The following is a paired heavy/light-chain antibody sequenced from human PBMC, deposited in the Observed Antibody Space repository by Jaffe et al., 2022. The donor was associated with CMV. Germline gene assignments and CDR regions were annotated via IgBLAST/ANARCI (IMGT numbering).Light chain of an antibody. Sequence: EIVLTQSPGTLSLSPGERATLSCRASQSVSSSYLAWYQQKPGQAPRLLIYGASSRATGIPDRFSGSGSGTDFTLTISRLEPEDFAVYYCQQYGSSPPNTFGQGTKLEIK. V-gene: IGKV3-20*01. CDR1: QSVSSSY. J-gene: IGKJ2*01. CDR3: QQYGSSPPNT. CDR2: GAS.
Heavy chain of an antibody. V-gene: IGHV4-39*01. D-gene: IGHD3-16*01. CDR1: GGSISSSSYY. Sequence: QLQLQESGPGLVKPSETLSLTCTVSGGSISSSSYYWGWIRQPPGKGLEWIGSIYYSGSTYYNPSLKSRVTISVDTSKNQFSLKLSSVTAADTAVYYCAVTSNDYVWAGAFDIWGQGTMVTVSS. CDR2: IYYSGST. J-gene: IGHJ3*02. CDR3: AVTSNDYVWAGAFDI.